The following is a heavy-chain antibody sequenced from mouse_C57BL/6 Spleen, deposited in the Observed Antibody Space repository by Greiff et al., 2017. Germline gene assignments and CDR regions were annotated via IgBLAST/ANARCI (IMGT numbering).Heavy chain of an antibody. J-gene: IGHJ1*03. CDR2: ITHCGET. Sequence: VQLQESGPGLVKPSQSLFLSCSITGFPITSGYYWIWLRQPPGKPLEWMGYITHCGETFYNPSLQSPISITRETSKNQFFLQLNSVTTEDTAMYYWAGDRDGYYYFDVWGTGTTVTVSS. V-gene: IGHV12-3*01. CDR1: GFPITSGYY. CDR3: AGDRDGYYYFDV. D-gene: IGHD2-3*01.